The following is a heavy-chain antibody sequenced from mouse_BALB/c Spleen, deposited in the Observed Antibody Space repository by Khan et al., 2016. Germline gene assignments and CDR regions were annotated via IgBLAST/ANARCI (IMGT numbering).Heavy chain of an antibody. CDR2: INTYTGEP. D-gene: IGHD6-1*01. J-gene: IGHJ2*01. Sequence: QIQLVQSGPELKKPGETVKISCKASGYTFTDYGMNWVKQAPGKGLQWMGWINTYTGEPTYADDFKGRFAFSLATSANTAYLLINNRKNEDVATYFCARFRSANYWGQGTTITISS. CDR3: ARFRSANY. V-gene: IGHV9-1*02. CDR1: GYTFTDYG.